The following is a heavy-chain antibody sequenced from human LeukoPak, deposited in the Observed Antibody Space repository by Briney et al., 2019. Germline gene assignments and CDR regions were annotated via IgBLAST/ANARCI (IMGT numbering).Heavy chain of an antibody. CDR2: ITSSSSYI. CDR1: GFSFSSYS. Sequence: GGSLRLSCAASGFSFSSYSMNWVRQAPGKGLEWVSSITSSSSYINYGDSVKGRFTISRDNAKNPLYLQMNSLRAEDTAVYYCARDRGGYCGSTSCHPYDYWGQGTLVTVSS. V-gene: IGHV3-21*01. D-gene: IGHD2-2*03. CDR3: ARDRGGYCGSTSCHPYDY. J-gene: IGHJ4*02.